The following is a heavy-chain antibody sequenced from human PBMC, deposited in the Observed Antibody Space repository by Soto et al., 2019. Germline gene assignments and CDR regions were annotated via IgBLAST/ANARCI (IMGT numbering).Heavy chain of an antibody. CDR3: ATGVDILTGYYPPPLDY. CDR1: GYTLTELS. D-gene: IGHD3-9*01. Sequence: GPSVKVSCKVSGYTLTELSMHWVRQAPGKGLEWMGGFDPEDGETIYAQKFQGRVTMTEDTSTDTAYMELSSLRSEDTAVYCCATGVDILTGYYPPPLDYWGQGTLVTVSS. CDR2: FDPEDGET. V-gene: IGHV1-24*01. J-gene: IGHJ4*02.